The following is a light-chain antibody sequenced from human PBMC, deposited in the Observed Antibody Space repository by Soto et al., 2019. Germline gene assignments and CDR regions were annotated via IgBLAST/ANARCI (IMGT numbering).Light chain of an antibody. J-gene: IGKJ1*01. V-gene: IGKV1D-13*01. CDR1: QGIDSS. CDR2: AAS. Sequence: AILLTQSPSSLSASVGDIVTITCRASQGIDSSFAWYQEKPGKAPKLLIYAASSLQSGVPSRFSGSGSGTDFTLTISSLQPEDFATYYCQQYNNYWTFGQGTKVDIK. CDR3: QQYNNYWT.